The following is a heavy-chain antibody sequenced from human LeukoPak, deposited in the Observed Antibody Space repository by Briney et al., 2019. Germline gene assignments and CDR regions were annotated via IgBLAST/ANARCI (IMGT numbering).Heavy chain of an antibody. CDR1: GYSINSGYY. CDR3: ARYRAGANDAFDI. V-gene: IGHV4-38-2*02. Sequence: SETLSLTCTVSGYSINSGYYWGWIRQPPGKGLEWIGSIYHSGSTYYNPSLKSRVTISVDTSKNQFSLKLSSVTAADTAVYYCARYRAGANDAFDIWGQGTMVTVSS. J-gene: IGHJ3*02. D-gene: IGHD1-26*01. CDR2: IYHSGST.